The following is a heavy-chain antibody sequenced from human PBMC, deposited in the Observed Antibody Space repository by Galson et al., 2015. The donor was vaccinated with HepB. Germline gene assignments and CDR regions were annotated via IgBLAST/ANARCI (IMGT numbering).Heavy chain of an antibody. CDR3: DFLRAHDLKPLDS. Sequence: SLRLSCAASTFTFNTYTMYWVRQAPGKGLEWVSYIGSTSTTTYYADSVKGRFTISRDNAKKSLFLQMNSLRAEDTAVYYCDFLRAHDLKPLDSWGQGTLVTVSS. V-gene: IGHV3-48*04. D-gene: IGHD3-3*01. CDR2: IGSTSTTT. J-gene: IGHJ4*02. CDR1: TFTFNTYT.